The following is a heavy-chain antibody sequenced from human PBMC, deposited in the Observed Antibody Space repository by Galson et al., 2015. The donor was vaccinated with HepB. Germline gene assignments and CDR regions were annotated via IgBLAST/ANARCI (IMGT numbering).Heavy chain of an antibody. V-gene: IGHV3-64*02. CDR3: ARCLYGEGFDY. CDR1: GFTFSSFV. D-gene: IGHD4-17*01. CDR2: ITGNGAIT. J-gene: IGHJ4*02. Sequence: SLRLSCAASGFTFSSFVMHWVRQAPGKGLEYVSGITGNGAITYYADSVKGRFTISRDNSKNTLYLQMDSLRPEDMAVYYCARCLYGEGFDYWGQGTLVTVSS.